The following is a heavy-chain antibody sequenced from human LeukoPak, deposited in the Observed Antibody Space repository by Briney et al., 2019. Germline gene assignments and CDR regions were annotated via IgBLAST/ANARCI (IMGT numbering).Heavy chain of an antibody. CDR1: GFTFSSYG. CDR3: AKDADYYGSSPYYVDY. V-gene: IGHV3-30*02. D-gene: IGHD3-10*01. Sequence: GGSLRLSCAASGFTFSSYGMHWVRQAPGKGLEWVAFIRYDGSNKYYADSVKDRFTISRDNSKNTLYLQMNSLRAEDTAVYYCAKDADYYGSSPYYVDYWGQGTLVTVSS. CDR2: IRYDGSNK. J-gene: IGHJ4*02.